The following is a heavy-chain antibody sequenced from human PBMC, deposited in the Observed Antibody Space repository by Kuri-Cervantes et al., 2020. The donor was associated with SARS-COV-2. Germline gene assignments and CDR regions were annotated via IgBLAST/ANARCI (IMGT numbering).Heavy chain of an antibody. J-gene: IGHJ4*02. CDR2: ISGSGGST. D-gene: IGHD2-15*01. V-gene: IGHV3-23*01. CDR1: GFTFSSYA. Sequence: ETLSLTCAASGFTFSSYAMSWVRQAPGKGLEWVSAISGSGGSTYYADSVKGRFTISRDNSKNTLSLEMNSLRVEDTALYYCAKDQHGIVVVVAAVDSWGQGTLVTVSS. CDR3: AKDQHGIVVVVAAVDS.